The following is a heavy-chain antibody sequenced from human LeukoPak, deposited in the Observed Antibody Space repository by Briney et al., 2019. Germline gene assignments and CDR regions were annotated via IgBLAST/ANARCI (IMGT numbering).Heavy chain of an antibody. V-gene: IGHV3-23*01. J-gene: IGHJ2*01. CDR3: AKDVVTQYRYFDL. CDR1: GFSFGSYG. D-gene: IGHD4-23*01. CDR2: ISGSGGDT. Sequence: GGSLRLSCAASGFSFGSYGLSWVRQAPGKGPQWVSYISGSGGDTYYADSVKGRFTISRDNSKNTLYLQANSLRAEDTAIYYCAKDVVTQYRYFDLWGRGTLVTVSS.